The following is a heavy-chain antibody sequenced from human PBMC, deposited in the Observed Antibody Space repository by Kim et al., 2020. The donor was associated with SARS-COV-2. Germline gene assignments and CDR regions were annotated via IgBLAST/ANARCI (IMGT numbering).Heavy chain of an antibody. J-gene: IGHJ4*02. D-gene: IGHD3-9*01. CDR3: ARDDLFTGGVDY. CDR2: IYSGGST. CDR1: GFTVSSNY. Sequence: GGSLRLSCAASGFTVSSNYMSWVRQAPGKGLEWVSVIYSGGSTYYADSVKGRFTISRDNSKNTLYLQMNSLRAEDTAVYYCARDDLFTGGVDYLGQGTLVTVSS. V-gene: IGHV3-66*01.